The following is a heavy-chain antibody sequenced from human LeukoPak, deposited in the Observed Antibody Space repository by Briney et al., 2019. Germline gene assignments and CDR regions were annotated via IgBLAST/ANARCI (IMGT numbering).Heavy chain of an antibody. CDR3: ARGSGSHFDY. J-gene: IGHJ4*02. CDR1: GFTLSNYD. V-gene: IGHV3-13*04. CDR2: IGAADDT. D-gene: IGHD1-26*01. Sequence: GGSLRLSCAASGFTLSNYDRFWVRQTTGKGLEWVSTIGAADDTYYPGSVRGRFTISRESAKDSLYLQMNSLRAGDTAVYYCARGSGSHFDYWGRGTLVTVSS.